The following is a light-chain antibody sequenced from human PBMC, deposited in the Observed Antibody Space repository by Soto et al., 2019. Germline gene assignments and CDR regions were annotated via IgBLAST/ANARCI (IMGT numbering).Light chain of an antibody. CDR2: DVS. Sequence: QSVLTQPRSVSGSPGQSVTISCTGTSSDVGANNYVSWYQQHPGKVPKLMIYDVSKRPSGVPDRFSGSKSGNTASLTISGLQAEDEADYYCCSYAGSYTLRVFGGGTQLTVL. V-gene: IGLV2-11*01. CDR1: SSDVGANNY. CDR3: CSYAGSYTLRV. J-gene: IGLJ2*01.